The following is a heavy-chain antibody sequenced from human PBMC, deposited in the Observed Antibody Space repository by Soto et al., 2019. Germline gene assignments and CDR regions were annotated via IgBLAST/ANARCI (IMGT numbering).Heavy chain of an antibody. CDR1: GGSISSSSYY. J-gene: IGHJ6*02. V-gene: IGHV4-39*01. Sequence: QLQLQESGPGLVKPSETLSLTCTVSGGSISSSSYYWGWIRQPPGKGLEWIGSIYYSGSTYYNPSLKSRVPISVDTSKDQFSLKLSSVTAADTAVYYCAGDGDYFTRYYGMDVWGQGTTVTVSS. CDR3: AGDGDYFTRYYGMDV. D-gene: IGHD4-17*01. CDR2: IYYSGST.